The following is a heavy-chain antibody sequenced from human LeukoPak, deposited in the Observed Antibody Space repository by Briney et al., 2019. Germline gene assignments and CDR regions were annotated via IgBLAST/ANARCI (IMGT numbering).Heavy chain of an antibody. D-gene: IGHD2-2*01. J-gene: IGHJ4*02. CDR1: GCTFTSYD. CDR2: MNPNSGNT. V-gene: IGHV1-8*03. Sequence: ASVKVSCKASGCTFTSYDINWVRQATGQGLEWMGWMNPNSGNTGYAQKFQGRVTITRNTSISTAYMELSSLRSEDTAVYYCAIDSSTSWAYYFDYWGQGTLVTVSS. CDR3: AIDSSTSWAYYFDY.